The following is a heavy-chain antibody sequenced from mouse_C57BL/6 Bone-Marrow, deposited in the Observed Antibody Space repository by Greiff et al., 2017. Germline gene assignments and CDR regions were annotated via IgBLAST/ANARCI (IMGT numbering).Heavy chain of an antibody. CDR2: LWTGGGT. CDR3: ARNGDGYYVWFAY. Sequence: QVQLKESGPGLVVPSQSLFIICTVSGFSLTSYAISWVRQPPGKGLEWLGVLWTGGGTNYNSALQSRLSISKDNSKSQVFLKMNSLQTDDTARYYCARNGDGYYVWFAYWGQGTLVTVSA. CDR1: GFSLTSYA. J-gene: IGHJ3*01. V-gene: IGHV2-9-1*01. D-gene: IGHD2-3*01.